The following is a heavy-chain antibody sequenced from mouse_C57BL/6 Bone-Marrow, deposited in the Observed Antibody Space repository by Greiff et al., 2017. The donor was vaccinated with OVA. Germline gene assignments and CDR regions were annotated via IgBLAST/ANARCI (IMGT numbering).Heavy chain of an antibody. CDR2: IYPGDGDT. CDR1: GYAFSSSW. V-gene: IGHV1-82*01. Sequence: VQLQQSGPELVKPGASVKISCKASGYAFSSSWMNWVKQRPGKGLEWIGRIYPGDGDTNYNGKFKGKATLTAVKSSSTAYMQLSSLTSEDSAVYFCARRGYYGSRGDFDYWGQGTTLTVSS. J-gene: IGHJ2*01. CDR3: ARRGYYGSRGDFDY. D-gene: IGHD1-1*01.